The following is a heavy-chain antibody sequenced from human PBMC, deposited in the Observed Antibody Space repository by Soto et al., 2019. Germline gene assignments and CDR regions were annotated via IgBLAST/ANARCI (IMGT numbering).Heavy chain of an antibody. CDR2: MYSSGVT. CDR1: GGSISTGGYY. Sequence: QVQLQESGPGLVQPSQTLFLTCTVSGGSISTGGYYWSWIRQHPGKGLEWIGYMYSSGVTYYDPSLKSRVTMSVDMSRNQFSLRLSSVTAADTALYYCATKPNGLYYFDYWGQGALVTVSS. CDR3: ATKPNGLYYFDY. D-gene: IGHD2-8*01. J-gene: IGHJ4*02. V-gene: IGHV4-31*03.